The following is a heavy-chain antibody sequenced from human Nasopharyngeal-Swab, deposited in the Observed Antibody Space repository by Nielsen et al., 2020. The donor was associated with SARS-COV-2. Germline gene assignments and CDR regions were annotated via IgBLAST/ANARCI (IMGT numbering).Heavy chain of an antibody. J-gene: IGHJ3*02. CDR3: AKGRSNRDAFDI. V-gene: IGHV3-23*01. Sequence: ESLKISCAASGFTFSSYAMSWVRQAPGKGLEWVSAISGSGGSTYYADSVKGRFTISRDNSKNTLYLQMNSLRAEDTAVYHCAKGRSNRDAFDIWGQGTMVTVSS. D-gene: IGHD1-14*01. CDR1: GFTFSSYA. CDR2: ISGSGGST.